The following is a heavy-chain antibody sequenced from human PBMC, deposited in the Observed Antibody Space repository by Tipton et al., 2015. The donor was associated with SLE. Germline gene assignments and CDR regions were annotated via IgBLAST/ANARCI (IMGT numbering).Heavy chain of an antibody. CDR3: TSDPPYYYDSSGYSYYFDY. CDR1: GFTFGDYA. D-gene: IGHD3-22*01. J-gene: IGHJ4*02. V-gene: IGHV3-49*04. CDR2: IRSKAYGGTT. Sequence: SLRLSCTASGFTFGDYAMSWVRQAPGKGLEWVGFIRSKAYGGTTEYAASVKGRFTISRDDSKSIAYLQMNSLKTEDTAVYYCTSDPPYYYDSSGYSYYFDYWGQGTLVTVSS.